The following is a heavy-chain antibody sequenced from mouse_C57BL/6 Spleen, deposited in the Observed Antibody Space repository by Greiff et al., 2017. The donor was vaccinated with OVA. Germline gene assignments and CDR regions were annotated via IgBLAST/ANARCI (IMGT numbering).Heavy chain of an antibody. V-gene: IGHV1-64*01. Sequence: VQLQQPGAELVKPGASVKLSCKASGYTFTSYWMHWVKQRPGQGLEWIGMIHPNSGSTNYNEKFKSKATLTVDKSSSTAYMQLSSLTSEDSAVYYCANTVVATYGPFDDWGQGTTLTVSS. CDR2: IHPNSGST. J-gene: IGHJ2*01. CDR3: ANTVVATYGPFDD. D-gene: IGHD1-1*01. CDR1: GYTFTSYW.